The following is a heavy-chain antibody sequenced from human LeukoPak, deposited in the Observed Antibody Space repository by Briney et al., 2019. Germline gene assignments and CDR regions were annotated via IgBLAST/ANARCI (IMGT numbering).Heavy chain of an antibody. V-gene: IGHV3-53*01. CDR1: GFTVSTNY. CDR3: ARGITGSTYHAFGI. Sequence: PGGSLRLSCAASGFTVSTNYMSWVRQAPGRGLEWVSVLYIDGRTYYAGSVKGRFTISRDNSKNTLYLQMNSLRAEDTAVYYCARGITGSTYHAFGIWGQGTMVTVSS. CDR2: LYIDGRT. J-gene: IGHJ3*02. D-gene: IGHD1-20*01.